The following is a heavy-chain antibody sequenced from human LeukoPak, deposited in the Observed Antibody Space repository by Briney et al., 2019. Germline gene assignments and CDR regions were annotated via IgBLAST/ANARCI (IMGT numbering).Heavy chain of an antibody. CDR3: TRSAYCTGGTCYSKTFDY. J-gene: IGHJ4*02. CDR1: GFNFRDYA. V-gene: IGHV3-30*02. Sequence: GGSLRLSCAASGFNFRDYAMHWVRQAPGKEPEWVALIRFDGSHKYYADSVKGRFTISRDNSRDTLSLQMSSLRAEDTAVYYCTRSAYCTGGTCYSKTFDYWGQGTLVTVSS. D-gene: IGHD2-15*01. CDR2: IRFDGSHK.